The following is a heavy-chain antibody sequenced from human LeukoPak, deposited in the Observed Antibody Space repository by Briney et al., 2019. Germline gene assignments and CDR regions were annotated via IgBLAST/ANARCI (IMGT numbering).Heavy chain of an antibody. CDR1: GFTFTNYA. V-gene: IGHV3-30*09. CDR2: VSYDGTDT. Sequence: GGSLRLSCAASGFTFTNYAMNWVRQAPGKGLEWVATVSYDGTDTSYADSVKGRFAIFRDNSRNTLYLQMNSLRTEDTAVYYCVRVSGFCTNGVCPSFDPWGQGTLVTVSS. J-gene: IGHJ5*02. CDR3: VRVSGFCTNGVCPSFDP. D-gene: IGHD2-8*01.